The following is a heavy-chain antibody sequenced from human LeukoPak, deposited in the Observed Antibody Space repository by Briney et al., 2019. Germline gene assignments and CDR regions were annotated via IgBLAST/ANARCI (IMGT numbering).Heavy chain of an antibody. CDR3: ARGRSLLGVPAANIPFDY. V-gene: IGHV1-46*01. CDR2: INPSGGST. CDR1: GYTFTSYY. Sequence: ASVKVSCKASGYTFTSYYMRWVRQAPGQGLEWMGIINPSGGSTSYAQKFQGRVTMTRDTSTSTVYMELSSLRSEDTAVYYCARGRSLLGVPAANIPFDYWGQGTLVTVSS. D-gene: IGHD2-2*01. J-gene: IGHJ4*02.